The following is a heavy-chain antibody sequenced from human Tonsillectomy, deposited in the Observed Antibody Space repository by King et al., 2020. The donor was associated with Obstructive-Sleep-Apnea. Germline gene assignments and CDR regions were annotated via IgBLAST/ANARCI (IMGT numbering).Heavy chain of an antibody. J-gene: IGHJ3*02. CDR1: GGSISSGGYY. CDR3: ARGVDNDILTGYYNYAFDI. V-gene: IGHV4-31*03. CDR2: IYYSGST. D-gene: IGHD3-9*01. Sequence: QLQESGPGLVKPSQTLSLTCTVSGGSISSGGYYWSWIRQHPGKGLEWIGYIYYSGSTYYNPSLKSRVTISVDTSKNQFSLKLSSVTAADTAVYYCARGVDNDILTGYYNYAFDIWGQGTMVTVSS.